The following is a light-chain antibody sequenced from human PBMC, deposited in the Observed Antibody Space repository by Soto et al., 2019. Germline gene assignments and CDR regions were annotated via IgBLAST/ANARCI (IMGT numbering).Light chain of an antibody. Sequence: EVVMTQSPATLSVSPGDRATLSCRASQSVSTNLAWYQQTPGQAPRLLIYGAFTRATGIPARSSGSGSGTEFTLTVSSLQSEDFAVYFCQQYNDWPLTFGGGTRVEI. CDR3: QQYNDWPLT. V-gene: IGKV3-15*01. CDR2: GAF. CDR1: QSVSTN. J-gene: IGKJ4*01.